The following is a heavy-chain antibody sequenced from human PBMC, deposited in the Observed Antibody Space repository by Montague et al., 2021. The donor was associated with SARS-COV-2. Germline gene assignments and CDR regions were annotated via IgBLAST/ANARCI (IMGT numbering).Heavy chain of an antibody. CDR1: GGSISSYY. J-gene: IGHJ3*02. Sequence: SETLSLTRTVSGGSISSYYWSWIRQPPGKGLEWIGYIYYSGSTNYNPSLKSRVTISVDTSKNQLSLKLSSVTAADTAVYYCARGSGWMGNAFDIWGQGTMVTVSS. CDR2: IYYSGST. CDR3: ARGSGWMGNAFDI. V-gene: IGHV4-59*01. D-gene: IGHD6-19*01.